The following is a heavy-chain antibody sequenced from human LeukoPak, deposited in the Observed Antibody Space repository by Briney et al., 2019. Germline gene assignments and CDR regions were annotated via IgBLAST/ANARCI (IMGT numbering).Heavy chain of an antibody. J-gene: IGHJ3*02. V-gene: IGHV1-2*06. CDR3: ARVVDGLNDAFDI. CDR1: GYTFTGYY. CDR2: INPNTGGT. Sequence: ASVKVSCKASGYTFTGYYMNWVRQAPGQGLEWLGRINPNTGGTNFAQSFQGRVTMTRDASITTAYMELSRLRSDDTAVYYCARVVDGLNDAFDIWGQRTMVTVSS. D-gene: IGHD5-24*01.